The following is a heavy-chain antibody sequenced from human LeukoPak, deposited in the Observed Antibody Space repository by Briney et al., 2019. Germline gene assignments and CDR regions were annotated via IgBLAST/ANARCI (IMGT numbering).Heavy chain of an antibody. CDR2: ISAYNGNT. J-gene: IGHJ5*02. CDR1: GDTFTIDG. V-gene: IGHV1-18*04. D-gene: IGHD2-2*01. CDR3: TSDLPLIVVVPAATKRNWFDP. Sequence: ASVRVSSKASGDTFTIDGISWGGQAPGQGGGGRGWISAYNGNTKYTQKRQGRVTMTTDTSTSTAYLDLRSLRSVDTAVYYCTSDLPLIVVVPAATKRNWFDPWGQGTLVTVSS.